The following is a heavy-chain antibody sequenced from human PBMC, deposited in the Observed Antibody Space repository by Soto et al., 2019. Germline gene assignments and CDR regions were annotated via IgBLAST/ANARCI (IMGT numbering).Heavy chain of an antibody. J-gene: IGHJ4*02. D-gene: IGHD4-17*01. CDR2: INHSGST. CDR3: AAWDYGDYEGFDY. Sequence: SETLSLTCAVYGGSFSGYYWSWIRQPPGKGLEWIGEINHSGSTNYNPSLKSRVTISVDTSKNQFSLMLSSVTAADTALYYCAAWDYGDYEGFDYWGQGTLVTVSS. CDR1: GGSFSGYY. V-gene: IGHV4-34*01.